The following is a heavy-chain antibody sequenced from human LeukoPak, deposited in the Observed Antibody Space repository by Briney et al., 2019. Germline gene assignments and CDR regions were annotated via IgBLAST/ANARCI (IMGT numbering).Heavy chain of an antibody. Sequence: PSETLSLTCTVSGGSISSSSYYWGWIRQPPGKGLEWIGEANRSGSTNYNPSLKSRVTISIQTSKNQFSLKLSSVTAADTAVYYCARPEAYNSGSSPWGQGTLVTVSS. CDR3: ARPEAYNSGSSP. CDR2: ANRSGST. V-gene: IGHV4-39*07. CDR1: GGSISSSSYY. J-gene: IGHJ5*02. D-gene: IGHD3-10*01.